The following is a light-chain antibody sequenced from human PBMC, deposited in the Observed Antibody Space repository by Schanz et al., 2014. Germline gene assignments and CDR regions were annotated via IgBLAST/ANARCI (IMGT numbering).Light chain of an antibody. Sequence: QSALTQPASVSGSPGQSITISCTGTSSDVGGYNYVSWYQHHPGKAPKLMIYDVSNRPSGVSDRFSGSKSGNTASLTISGLQAEDEADYYCSSYAGSYYVFGTGTKLTVL. J-gene: IGLJ1*01. V-gene: IGLV2-14*03. CDR1: SSDVGGYNY. CDR3: SSYAGSYYV. CDR2: DVS.